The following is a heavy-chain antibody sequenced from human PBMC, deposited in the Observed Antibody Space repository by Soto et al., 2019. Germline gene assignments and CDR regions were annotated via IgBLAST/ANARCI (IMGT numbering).Heavy chain of an antibody. Sequence: HLQLQESGPGLVKASETLSLTCTVSGGSISSTDHYWGWVRQPPGKGLEWLGSIYFAGSTFHNPALKSRATISMDTSRNQFSLRLTTVTASDTAVYYCARLVFHCLRGSCDDYSFYGLDVWGQGTTVTVSS. V-gene: IGHV4-39*01. CDR1: GGSISSTDHY. J-gene: IGHJ6*02. CDR2: IYFAGST. CDR3: ARLVFHCLRGSCDDYSFYGLDV. D-gene: IGHD2-15*01.